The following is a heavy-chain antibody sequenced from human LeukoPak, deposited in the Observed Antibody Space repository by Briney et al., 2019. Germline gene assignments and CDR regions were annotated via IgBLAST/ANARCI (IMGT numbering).Heavy chain of an antibody. CDR2: IYYSGST. Sequence: PSETLSLTCTVSGGSISSYYWSWIRQPPGKGLEWIGYIYYSGSTNCNPSLKSRVTISVDTSKNQFSLKLSSVTAADTAVYYCARGDVDTAMVTWSQGTLVTVSS. CDR1: GGSISSYY. J-gene: IGHJ5*02. V-gene: IGHV4-59*01. CDR3: ARGDVDTAMVT. D-gene: IGHD5-18*01.